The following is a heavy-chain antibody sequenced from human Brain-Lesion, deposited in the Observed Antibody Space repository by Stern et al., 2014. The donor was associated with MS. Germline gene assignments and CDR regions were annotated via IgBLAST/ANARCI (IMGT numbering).Heavy chain of an antibody. J-gene: IGHJ3*02. CDR1: GASIGGGGKY. CDR2: IYYSGTT. D-gene: IGHD2-2*01. Sequence: QVQLQESGPGLVKPSQTLPLSCTVSGASIGGGGKYLGWCRPPPGEGLEGVGDIYYSGTTYYKPSLKSRVTISLDTSKNQFSLNLSSVTAADTAVYYCAGAIGKYELLEAFDMWGQGTKVTVSS. V-gene: IGHV4-30-4*01. CDR3: AGAIGKYELLEAFDM.